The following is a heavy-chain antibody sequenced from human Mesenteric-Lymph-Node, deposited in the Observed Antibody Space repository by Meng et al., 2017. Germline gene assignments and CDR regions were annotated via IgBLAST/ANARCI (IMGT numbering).Heavy chain of an antibody. Sequence: QVQLLQAGAGVKKPGSSVKVSCKASGGTFSSYTISWVRQAPGQGLEWMGRIIPILGIANYAQKFQGRVTITADKSTSTAYMELSSLRSEDTAVYYCARDLAVAGTRFFDYWGQGTLVTVSS. V-gene: IGHV1-69*08. CDR2: IIPILGIA. J-gene: IGHJ4*02. CDR1: GGTFSSYT. CDR3: ARDLAVAGTRFFDY. D-gene: IGHD6-19*01.